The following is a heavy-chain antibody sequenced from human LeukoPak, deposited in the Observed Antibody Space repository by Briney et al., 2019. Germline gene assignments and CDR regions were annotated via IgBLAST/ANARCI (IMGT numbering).Heavy chain of an antibody. Sequence: GRSLRLSCAASGFTFSTYGMHWVRQAPGKGLEWVAVISYDGSNEYYADSVKGRFTISRDNSKNTLYLQMNSLRAEDTAVYYCARYDFNDYEFDYWGQGTLVTVSS. CDR3: ARYDFNDYEFDY. D-gene: IGHD4-17*01. CDR2: ISYDGSNE. CDR1: GFTFSTYG. J-gene: IGHJ4*02. V-gene: IGHV3-30*03.